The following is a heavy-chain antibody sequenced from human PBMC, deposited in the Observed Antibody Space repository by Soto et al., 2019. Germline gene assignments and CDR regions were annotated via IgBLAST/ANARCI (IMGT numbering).Heavy chain of an antibody. J-gene: IGHJ6*02. V-gene: IGHV4-34*01. CDR1: GGSFSGYY. CDR2: INHSGST. Sequence: PSETLSLTCAVYGGSFSGYYWSWIRQPPGKGLEWIGEINHSGSTNYNPSLKSRVTISVDTSKNQFSLKLSSVTAADTAVYYCARGYSNFYYYYGMDVWGQGTTVTVS. CDR3: ARGYSNFYYYYGMDV. D-gene: IGHD4-4*01.